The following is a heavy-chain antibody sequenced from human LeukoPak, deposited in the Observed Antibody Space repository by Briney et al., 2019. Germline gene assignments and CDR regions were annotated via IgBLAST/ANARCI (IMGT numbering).Heavy chain of an antibody. CDR2: ISSSSSYI. D-gene: IGHD3-10*01. CDR3: ARVGTGEYPSWNYYYGMDV. CDR1: GFTFSSYS. J-gene: IGHJ6*02. V-gene: IGHV3-21*01. Sequence: GGSLRLSCAASGFTFSSYSMNWVRQAPGKGLEWVSSISSSSSYIYYADSVKGRFTISRDNAKNSLYLQMNSLRAEDTAVYYCARVGTGEYPSWNYYYGMDVWGQGTTVTVSS.